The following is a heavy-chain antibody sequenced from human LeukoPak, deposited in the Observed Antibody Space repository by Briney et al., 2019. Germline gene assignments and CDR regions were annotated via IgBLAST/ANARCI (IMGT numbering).Heavy chain of an antibody. CDR3: ARDIGGYNYDY. J-gene: IGHJ4*02. CDR2: ISGDGYTK. Sequence: QTGGSLRLSCAASGFTFTAFEMNWVRQSPGKGLEWISYISGDGYTKHFADSVRGRFTISRDNAKNSLYLQMNSLRAEDTAVYYCARDIGGYNYDYWGQGTLVTVSS. D-gene: IGHD5-24*01. V-gene: IGHV3-48*03. CDR1: GFTFTAFE.